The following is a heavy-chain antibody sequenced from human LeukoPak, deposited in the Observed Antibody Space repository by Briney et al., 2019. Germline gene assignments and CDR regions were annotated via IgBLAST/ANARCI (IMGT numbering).Heavy chain of an antibody. CDR1: GFTFSNAW. D-gene: IGHD4-17*01. V-gene: IGHV3-15*01. CDR3: TKFDYAAFEY. J-gene: IGHJ4*02. Sequence: GGPLRLSCAASGFTFSNAWMSWVRQAPGKGLEWVGRVKSKTNGGTIDYAAPVKGRFTISRDDSKNTLYLQMNSLKTEDTAVYYCTKFDYAAFEYWGQGALVTVSS. CDR2: VKSKTNGGTI.